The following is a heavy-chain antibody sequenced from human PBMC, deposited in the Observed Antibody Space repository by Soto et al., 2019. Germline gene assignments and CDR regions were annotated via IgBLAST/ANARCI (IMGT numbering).Heavy chain of an antibody. D-gene: IGHD3-22*01. CDR2: IFSNDEK. J-gene: IGHJ4*02. V-gene: IGHV2-26*01. CDR1: GFSLSDARMG. Sequence: SGPTLVNPTETLTLTCTVSGFSLSDARMGVSWIRQPPGKALEWLAHIFSNDEKSYSTSLKSRLTISKDTSKSQVVLTMTNMDPVDTATYHCARCDSSGYYFDYWGQGTLVTVSS. CDR3: ARCDSSGYYFDY.